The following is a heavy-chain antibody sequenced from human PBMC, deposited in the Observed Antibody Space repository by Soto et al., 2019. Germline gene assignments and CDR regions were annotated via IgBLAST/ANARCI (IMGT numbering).Heavy chain of an antibody. V-gene: IGHV3-23*01. D-gene: IGHD3-16*01. CDR2: VSGGGDST. Sequence: VRTLRLSCAASGFTLMNYAMSWVRQGPGRGLEWISLVSGGGDSTYYAELVKGGFTISRNNSKKKLYRQSNSLRAADRAVYYCAKHAWVDSHYCDPWGLGNLVTVS. J-gene: IGHJ5*02. CDR1: GFTLMNYA. CDR3: AKHAWVDSHYCDP.